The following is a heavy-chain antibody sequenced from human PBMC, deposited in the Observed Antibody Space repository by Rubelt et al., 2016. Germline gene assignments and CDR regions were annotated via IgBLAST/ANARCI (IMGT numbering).Heavy chain of an antibody. D-gene: IGHD3-3*01. Sequence: EVQLVESGGGLVQPGGSLRLSCAASGFTVISNYMSWVRQAPGKGLEWVSSISSSSSYIYYADSVKGRFTISRDNDKNSLYLQMNGLRAEDTAVYYCAREWGFGVAPIDYWGQGTLVTVSS. CDR1: GFTVISNY. CDR2: ISSSSSYI. CDR3: AREWGFGVAPIDY. J-gene: IGHJ4*02. V-gene: IGHV3-21*01.